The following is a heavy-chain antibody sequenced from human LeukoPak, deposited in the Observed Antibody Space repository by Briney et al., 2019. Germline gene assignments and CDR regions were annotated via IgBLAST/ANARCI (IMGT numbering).Heavy chain of an antibody. CDR3: TRDSGTYNWLDT. V-gene: IGHV3-73*01. CDR1: GFTFSGSA. CDR2: IDKKDNFYAT. J-gene: IGHJ5*02. Sequence: PGGSLRLSCAASGFTFSGSAIHWVRQSSGKGLEWVGHIDKKDNFYATTSAVSVTGRFTISRDDSKNTAYLQMNSLKTEDTALYYCTRDSGTYNWLDTWGQGTLVTVSS. D-gene: IGHD1-26*01.